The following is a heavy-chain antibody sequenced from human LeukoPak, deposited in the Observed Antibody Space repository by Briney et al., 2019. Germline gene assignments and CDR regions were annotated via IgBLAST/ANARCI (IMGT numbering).Heavy chain of an antibody. CDR1: GGSISSSSYY. CDR2: IYYSGST. V-gene: IGHV4-39*01. CDR3: ARRNHVTELWVDY. D-gene: IGHD3-16*01. Sequence: SETLSLTCTVSGGSISSSSYYWGWIRQPPGKGLEWIGSIYYSGSTYYNPSLKSRVTISEDTSKKQFSLKLSSVTAADTAVYYCARRNHVTELWVDYWGQGTLVTVSS. J-gene: IGHJ4*02.